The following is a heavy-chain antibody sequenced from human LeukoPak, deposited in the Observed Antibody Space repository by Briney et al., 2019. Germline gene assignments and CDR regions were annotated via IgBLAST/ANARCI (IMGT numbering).Heavy chain of an antibody. J-gene: IGHJ5*02. Sequence: SETLSLTCAVSGGSISSSNWWSWIRQHPGKGLEWIGYIYYSGSTYYNPSLKSRVTISVDTSKNQFSLKLSSVTAADTAVYYCARENYYDSSGYFPWGQGTLVTVSS. CDR2: IYYSGST. CDR1: GGSISSSNW. CDR3: ARENYYDSSGYFP. V-gene: IGHV4-31*11. D-gene: IGHD3-22*01.